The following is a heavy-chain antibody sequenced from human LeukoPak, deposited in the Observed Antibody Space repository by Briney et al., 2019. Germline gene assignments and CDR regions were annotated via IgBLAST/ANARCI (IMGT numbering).Heavy chain of an antibody. D-gene: IGHD2-15*01. Sequence: KFQGRVTITRDTSASTAYMELSSLRSEDTAVYYCAREQGGPGAFDIWGQGTMVTVSS. V-gene: IGHV1-3*01. J-gene: IGHJ3*02. CDR3: AREQGGPGAFDI.